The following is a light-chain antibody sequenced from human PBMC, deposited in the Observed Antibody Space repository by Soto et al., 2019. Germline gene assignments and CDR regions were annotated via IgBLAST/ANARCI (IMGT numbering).Light chain of an antibody. V-gene: IGKV1-5*03. CDR1: QSISSW. J-gene: IGKJ1*01. Sequence: DIQMTQSPSTLSASVGDRVIITCRASQSISSWLAWYQQKPGKAPNLLIYRASTLKSGIPSRFSGSGSGTEFTLTISSLQPDDFATYYCQPYDRASWTFGQGTKVEIK. CDR3: QPYDRASWT. CDR2: RAS.